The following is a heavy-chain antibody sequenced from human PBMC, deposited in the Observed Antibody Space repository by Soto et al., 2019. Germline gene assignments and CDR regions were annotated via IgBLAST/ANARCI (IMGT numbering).Heavy chain of an antibody. CDR2: ISGSGGST. CDR1: GFTFSSYA. D-gene: IGHD6-19*01. Sequence: EVQLLESGGGLVQPGGSLRLSCAASGFTFSSYAMSWVRQAPGKGLEWVSAISGSGGSTYYADSVKGRFSISRDNSKNTLYLQMNSLRAEDTAVYYCAKTHYSSGWADYFDYWGQGTLVTVSS. V-gene: IGHV3-23*01. CDR3: AKTHYSSGWADYFDY. J-gene: IGHJ4*02.